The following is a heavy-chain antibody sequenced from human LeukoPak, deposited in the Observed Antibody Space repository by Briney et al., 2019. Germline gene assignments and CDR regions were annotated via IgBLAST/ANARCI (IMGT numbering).Heavy chain of an antibody. J-gene: IGHJ6*02. CDR1: GGSISSYY. Sequence: SETLSLTCTVSGGSISSYYWSWIRQPPGKGLEWIGYIYHRGSTYYNPSLKSRVTISVDRSKNQFSLKLSSVTAADTAVYYCARDGSIRGYYYGMDVWGQGTTVTVSS. CDR3: ARDGSIRGYYYGMDV. D-gene: IGHD1-26*01. V-gene: IGHV4-59*12. CDR2: IYHRGST.